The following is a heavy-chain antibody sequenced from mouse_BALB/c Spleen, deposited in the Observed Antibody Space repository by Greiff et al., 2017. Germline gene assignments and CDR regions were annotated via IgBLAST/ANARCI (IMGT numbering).Heavy chain of an antibody. CDR2: IWAGGST. Sequence: QVQLKESGPGLVAPSQSLSITCTVSGFSLTSYGVHWVRQPPGKGLEWLGVIWAGGSTNYNSALMSRLSISKDNSKSQVFLKMNSLQTDVTAMYYCARDRAFAYWGQGTLVTVSA. V-gene: IGHV2-9*02. J-gene: IGHJ3*01. CDR3: ARDRAFAY. CDR1: GFSLTSYG. D-gene: IGHD3-1*01.